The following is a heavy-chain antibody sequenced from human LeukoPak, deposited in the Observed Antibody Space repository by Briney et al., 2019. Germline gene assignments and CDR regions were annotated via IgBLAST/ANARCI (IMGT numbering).Heavy chain of an antibody. CDR1: GVSISRSSYY. CDR2: IYYRGST. CDR3: ARLPAHGCSDTSCYAHDAFDI. J-gene: IGHJ3*02. V-gene: IGHV4-39*01. Sequence: PSETLSLTCTLSGVSISRSSYYWGWIRRPPGRGRERRGSIYYRGSTYYHPSLKSRVTIYVETSKHQFSLKLSSATAADTDVYYRARLPAHGCSDTSCYAHDAFDIWGQGPMVPVSS. D-gene: IGHD2-2*01.